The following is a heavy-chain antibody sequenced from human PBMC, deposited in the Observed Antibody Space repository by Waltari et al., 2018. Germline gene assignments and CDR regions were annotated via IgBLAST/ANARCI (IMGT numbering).Heavy chain of an antibody. CDR3: ARVPNLGYCSGGSCYTTVGFDY. D-gene: IGHD2-15*01. CDR1: GFTFSSYS. Sequence: EVQLVESGGGLVQPGGSLRLSCAASGFTFSSYSMNWVRQAPGKGLGWVSYISSSSSTRYYAASVKGRFTISRDNAKNSLYLQMNSLRAEDTAVYYCARVPNLGYCSGGSCYTTVGFDYWGQGTLVTVSS. J-gene: IGHJ4*02. V-gene: IGHV3-48*01. CDR2: ISSSSSTR.